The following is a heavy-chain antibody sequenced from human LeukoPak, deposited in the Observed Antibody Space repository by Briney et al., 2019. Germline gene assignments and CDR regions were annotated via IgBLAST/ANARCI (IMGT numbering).Heavy chain of an antibody. J-gene: IGHJ3*02. V-gene: IGHV4-30-4*07. CDR3: ARPRYYHSVTEAFEI. Sequence: SSETLSLTCAVSGGSISSGDYSWSWVRQPPGKGLEWIGYIHYSGSTYYNPSLKSRVTISVDTSKSQFSLRLSSVTAADTAMYYCARPRYYHSVTEAFEIWGQGTMVTVTS. D-gene: IGHD3-22*01. CDR1: GGSISSGDYS. CDR2: IHYSGST.